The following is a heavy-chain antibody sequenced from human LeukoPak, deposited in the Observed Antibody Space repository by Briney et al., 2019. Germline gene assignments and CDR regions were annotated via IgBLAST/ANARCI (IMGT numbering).Heavy chain of an antibody. V-gene: IGHV3-13*01. J-gene: IGHJ6*02. Sequence: PGGSLRLSCAASGFTFSSYDMHWVRQTIGKGLEWVSSIAIAGDTYYPGSVKGRFTISRENAKNSLYLQMNSLRAGDTAVYYCARAPPYSSASWGYYGMDVWGQGTTVTVSS. CDR2: IAIAGDT. CDR1: GFTFSSYD. D-gene: IGHD6-6*01. CDR3: ARAPPYSSASWGYYGMDV.